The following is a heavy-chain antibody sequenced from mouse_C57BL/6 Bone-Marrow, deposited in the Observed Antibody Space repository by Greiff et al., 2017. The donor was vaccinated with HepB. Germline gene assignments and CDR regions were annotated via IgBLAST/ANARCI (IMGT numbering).Heavy chain of an antibody. CDR1: GYTFTSYW. CDR2: IYPGSGST. J-gene: IGHJ2*01. D-gene: IGHD1-1*01. V-gene: IGHV1-55*01. CDR3: ARGVLRAPYYFDY. Sequence: QVQLQQSGAELVKPGASVKMSCKASGYTFTSYWITWVKQRPGQGLEWIGDIYPGSGSTNYNEKFKSKATLTVNTSSSTSYMQLSSLTSEDSAVYYCARGVLRAPYYFDYWGQGTTLTVSS.